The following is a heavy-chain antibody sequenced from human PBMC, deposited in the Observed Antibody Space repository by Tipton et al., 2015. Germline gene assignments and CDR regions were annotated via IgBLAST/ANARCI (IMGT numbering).Heavy chain of an antibody. J-gene: IGHJ4*02. Sequence: SLRLSCAASGFTFNNYWMTWVRQAPGKGLQWVANINQDGSEIYYVDSVKGRFTISRDNAKNSLYLQMNSLRAEDTAVYYCARDGQQPPGVDYWGQGTLVTVSS. CDR3: ARDGQQPPGVDY. CDR2: INQDGSEI. D-gene: IGHD6-13*01. CDR1: GFTFNNYW. V-gene: IGHV3-7*01.